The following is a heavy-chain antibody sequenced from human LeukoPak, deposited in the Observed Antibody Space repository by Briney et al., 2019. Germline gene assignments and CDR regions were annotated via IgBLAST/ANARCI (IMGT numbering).Heavy chain of an antibody. J-gene: IGHJ4*02. CDR3: ARGGLSTMGY. V-gene: IGHV3-48*01. CDR1: GITFSSYS. D-gene: IGHD4/OR15-4a*01. Sequence: GGSLRLSCGASGITFSSYSMNWVRQAPGKGLEWVSYISSSGSTKYYADSVKGRFTISRDNARNSLYLQMNSLRAEDTAVYFCARGGLSTMGYWGQGTLVTVSS. CDR2: ISSSGSTK.